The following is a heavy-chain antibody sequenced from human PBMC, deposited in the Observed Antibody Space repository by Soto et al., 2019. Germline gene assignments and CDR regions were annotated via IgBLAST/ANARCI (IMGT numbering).Heavy chain of an antibody. J-gene: IGHJ3*01. V-gene: IGHV3-74*01. Sequence: GGSLRLSCAASGFTFSNYWMHWVRQAPGKGLVWVSRIHSDGSSTFYADSVKGRFTISRGNAKKMVYLQMNSLRAEDTAVYYCARDNWNTVWGQGTMVTVSS. CDR3: ARDNWNTV. D-gene: IGHD1-20*01. CDR2: IHSDGSST. CDR1: GFTFSNYW.